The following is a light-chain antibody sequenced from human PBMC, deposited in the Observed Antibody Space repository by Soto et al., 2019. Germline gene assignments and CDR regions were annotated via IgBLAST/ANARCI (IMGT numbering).Light chain of an antibody. CDR2: ATS. J-gene: IGKJ5*01. CDR1: QSISNC. CDR3: QQSYSTPHN. V-gene: IGKV1-39*01. Sequence: DLQMTQSPSSLSASVGDRVTITCRTSQSISNCFNWYQQKPGRAPKLLIYATSTLQSGVPSRFSGSGSETDFTLTISSLQPEDFATYYCQQSYSTPHNFGQGTRLEIK.